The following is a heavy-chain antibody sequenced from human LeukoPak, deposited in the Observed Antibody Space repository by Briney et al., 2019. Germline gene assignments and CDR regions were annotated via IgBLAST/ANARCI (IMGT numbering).Heavy chain of an antibody. D-gene: IGHD6-13*01. CDR2: IYPGDSDS. J-gene: IGHJ3*02. Sequence: GESLKISCKGSGYSFTSYWIGWVGQMPGKGLEWMGIIYPGDSDSRYSPSFQGQVIISADKSISTAYLQWSSLKASDTAMYYCSRIAQQLNDAFDIWGQGTMVTVSS. CDR1: GYSFTSYW. V-gene: IGHV5-51*01. CDR3: SRIAQQLNDAFDI.